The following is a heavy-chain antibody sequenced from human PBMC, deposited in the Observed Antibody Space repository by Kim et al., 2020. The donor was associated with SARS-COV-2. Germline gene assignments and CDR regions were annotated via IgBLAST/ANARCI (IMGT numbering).Heavy chain of an antibody. CDR2: GNT. CDR3: ARGTRFYKD. V-gene: IGHV1-8*01. J-gene: IGHJ4*02. Sequence: GNTSYAHKFQSRVTMTRNTSISTAYLELSSLRSEDTAVYYCARGTRFYKDWGQGTLVTVSS. D-gene: IGHD3-3*01.